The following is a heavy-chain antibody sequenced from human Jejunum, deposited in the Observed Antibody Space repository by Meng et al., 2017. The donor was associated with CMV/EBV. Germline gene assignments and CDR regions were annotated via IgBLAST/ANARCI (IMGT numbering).Heavy chain of an antibody. Sequence: VQLVKSGSEVKQPGASVKVSCRPSGYTFTSYAINWVRQAPGQGPDWMGWIDPNTGNPTYDQGFTGRFVFSLDTSVSTAYLQINSLRADDTAVYYCARDSPLDGYSLLDYWGQGTLVTVSS. CDR3: ARDSPLDGYSLLDY. J-gene: IGHJ4*02. CDR2: IDPNTGNP. D-gene: IGHD5-24*01. V-gene: IGHV7-4-1*02. CDR1: GYTFTSYA.